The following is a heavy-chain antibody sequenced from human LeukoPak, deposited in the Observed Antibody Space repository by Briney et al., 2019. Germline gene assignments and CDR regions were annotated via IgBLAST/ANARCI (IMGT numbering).Heavy chain of an antibody. Sequence: SETLSLTCAVYGGSFSGYYWSWIRQPPGKGLEWIGEINHSGSTNYNPSLKSRVTISVDTSKNQFSLKLSSVTAADTAVYYCARGYYGELIGHFDYWGQGTLVTVSS. CDR2: INHSGST. CDR1: GGSFSGYY. V-gene: IGHV4-34*01. J-gene: IGHJ4*02. D-gene: IGHD1-26*01. CDR3: ARGYYGELIGHFDY.